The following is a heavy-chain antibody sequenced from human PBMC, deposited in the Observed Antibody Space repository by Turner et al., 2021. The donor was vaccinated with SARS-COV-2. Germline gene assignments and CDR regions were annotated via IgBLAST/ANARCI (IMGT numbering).Heavy chain of an antibody. V-gene: IGHV4-39*01. J-gene: IGHJ5*02. D-gene: IGHD6-13*01. CDR1: GGSISSSSYY. CDR2: IYYSGST. Sequence: QLQLQESGPGLVKTSETLSLTCTVSGGSISSSSYYWGWIRQPPGKGLEWIGGIYYSGSTYYNPSLKSRVTISVDTSKNQFSLKLTSVTAADTAVYFCARHWEVAAAAYLARFDPWGQGTLVTVSS. CDR3: ARHWEVAAAAYLARFDP.